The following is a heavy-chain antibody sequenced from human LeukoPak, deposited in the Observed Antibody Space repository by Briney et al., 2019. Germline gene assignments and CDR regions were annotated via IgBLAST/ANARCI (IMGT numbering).Heavy chain of an antibody. CDR3: ARGGVYSSGWYVDY. V-gene: IGHV3-21*01. CDR2: IFPSGGEI. CDR1: GFTFSTFA. Sequence: GGSLRLSCAASGFTFSTFAMVWVRQPPGKGLEWVSSIFPSGGEIHYADSVRGRFTISRDNAKNSLYLQMNSLRAEDTAVYYCARGGVYSSGWYVDYWGQGTLVTVSS. J-gene: IGHJ4*02. D-gene: IGHD6-19*01.